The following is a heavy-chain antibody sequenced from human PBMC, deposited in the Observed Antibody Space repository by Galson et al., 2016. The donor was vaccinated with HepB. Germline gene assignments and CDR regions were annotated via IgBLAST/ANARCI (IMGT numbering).Heavy chain of an antibody. J-gene: IGHJ6*02. CDR3: ARGYYDYRSGYYGVGGMDG. Sequence: NTYYNPSLQSRVTISVDTSKNQFSLKLSSVTAADTAVYYCARGYYDYRSGYYGVGGMDGWGQGTTVTVSS. V-gene: IGHV4-30-2*04. CDR2: NT. D-gene: IGHD3-3*01.